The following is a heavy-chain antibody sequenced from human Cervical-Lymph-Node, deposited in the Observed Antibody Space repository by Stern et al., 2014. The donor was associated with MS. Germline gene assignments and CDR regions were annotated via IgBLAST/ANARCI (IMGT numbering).Heavy chain of an antibody. V-gene: IGHV3-20*01. J-gene: IGHJ6*02. D-gene: IGHD2-8*02. CDR3: ARAFCTGGVCYSFPFYGMDV. CDR1: GFTFEDYG. CDR2: INWNGGST. Sequence: EGQLGESGGGVVRPGRSLRLSCAASGFTFEDYGMSWVRQAPGKGLEWVAAINWNGGSTVYAGSVQGRFTISRDNAKNSLYLQMNSLRAEDTALYHCARAFCTGGVCYSFPFYGMDVWGQGTTVTVSS.